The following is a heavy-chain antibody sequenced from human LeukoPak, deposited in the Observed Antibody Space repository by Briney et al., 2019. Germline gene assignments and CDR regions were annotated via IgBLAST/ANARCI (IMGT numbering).Heavy chain of an antibody. V-gene: IGHV3-48*01. Sequence: PGGSLRLSRAASGFTFSSYSINWVRQAPGNGLEWVSYISSASNTIYYADSVKRRFTISRDNAKNSLYLQMNSLRAEDTAMYYCARDGWFGDYNWFDPWGQGTLVTVSS. D-gene: IGHD3-10*01. CDR3: ARDGWFGDYNWFDP. CDR1: GFTFSSYS. CDR2: ISSASNTI. J-gene: IGHJ5*02.